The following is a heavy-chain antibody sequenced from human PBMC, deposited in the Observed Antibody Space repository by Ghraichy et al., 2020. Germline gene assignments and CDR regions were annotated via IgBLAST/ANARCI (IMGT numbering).Heavy chain of an antibody. CDR1: GFTFSSFA. J-gene: IGHJ4*02. CDR2: ISGSGGST. D-gene: IGHD5-12*01. CDR3: VNPLGNSDYDRS. Sequence: GESLNISCAASGFTFSSFAMTWVRQAPGKGLEWVSTISGSGGSTYYADSVKGRFTISRDNSKNTLFLQMSSLRAEDTAVYYCVNPLGNSDYDRSWGQGTLVTVSS. V-gene: IGHV3-23*01.